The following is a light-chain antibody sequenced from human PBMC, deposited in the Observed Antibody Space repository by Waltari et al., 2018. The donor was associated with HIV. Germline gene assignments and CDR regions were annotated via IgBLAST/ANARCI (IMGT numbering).Light chain of an antibody. V-gene: IGLV2-23*02. CDR2: EVS. CDR1: SSYLGPYAL. Sequence: QSALTQPASVSGSPGQSITLSCTGTSSYLGPYALVSWYQQHPGKAPKLIIYEVSERPSGVSNRFSGSKSGNTASLTISGLQAEDETDYYCCSYGGSSTYVVFGGGTKVTVL. J-gene: IGLJ2*01. CDR3: CSYGGSSTYVV.